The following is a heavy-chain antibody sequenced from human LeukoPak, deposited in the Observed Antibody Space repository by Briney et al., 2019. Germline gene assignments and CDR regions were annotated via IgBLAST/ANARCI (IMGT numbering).Heavy chain of an antibody. Sequence: PSETLSLTCAVYGGSFSGYYWSWIRQPPGKGLEWIGEINHSGSTNYNPSPKSLVTISVDTSKNQFSLKLSSVTAADTAVYYCARGRGYYYGSGSYYIDYWGQGTLVTVSS. J-gene: IGHJ4*02. CDR1: GGSFSGYY. V-gene: IGHV4-34*01. CDR2: INHSGST. CDR3: ARGRGYYYGSGSYYIDY. D-gene: IGHD3-10*01.